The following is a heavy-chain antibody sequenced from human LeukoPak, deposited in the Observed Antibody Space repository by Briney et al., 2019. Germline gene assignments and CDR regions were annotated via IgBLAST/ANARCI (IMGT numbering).Heavy chain of an antibody. CDR1: GYTFTGYY. CDR2: INPNSGGT. J-gene: IGHJ5*02. D-gene: IGHD4-11*01. CDR3: AREDYSNYGNWFDP. Sequence: ASVNVSCKASGYTFTGYYMHWVRQAPGQGLDWMGWINPNSGGTNYAQKFQGRVTMTRDTSISTAYMELSRLRSDDTAVYYCAREDYSNYGNWFDPWGQGTLVTVSS. V-gene: IGHV1-2*02.